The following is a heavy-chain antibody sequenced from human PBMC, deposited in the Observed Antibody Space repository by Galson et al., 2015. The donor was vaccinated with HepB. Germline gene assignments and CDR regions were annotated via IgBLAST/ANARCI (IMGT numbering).Heavy chain of an antibody. J-gene: IGHJ4*02. CDR2: IWYDGSNQ. CDR1: GFTFSNYG. V-gene: IGHV3-33*01. D-gene: IGHD2-15*01. CDR3: AREGRVAITYLDY. Sequence: SLRLSCAAYGFTFSNYGMHWVRQAPGKGLEWLAVIWYDGSNQYYADSVKGRFTISRDNSKSTLYLQMNSLRAEDTAVYYCAREGRVAITYLDYWGQGTLVTVSS.